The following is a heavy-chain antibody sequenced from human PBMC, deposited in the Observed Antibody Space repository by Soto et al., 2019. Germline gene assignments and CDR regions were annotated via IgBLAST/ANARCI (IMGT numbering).Heavy chain of an antibody. J-gene: IGHJ4*02. D-gene: IGHD2-2*02. CDR3: ARSPACGTCYTDLDL. CDR2: ANPSSGNT. V-gene: IGHV1-8*01. Sequence: QVQLVQSGAEVKEPGASVKVSCRASGYTFGTYDINWVRQAAGQGLEWLGWANPSSGNTGYAQKFQGRATMTRDTSITTAYVELSSLRSEDTAVYFCARSPACGTCYTDLDLWGQGTLVTVSS. CDR1: GYTFGTYD.